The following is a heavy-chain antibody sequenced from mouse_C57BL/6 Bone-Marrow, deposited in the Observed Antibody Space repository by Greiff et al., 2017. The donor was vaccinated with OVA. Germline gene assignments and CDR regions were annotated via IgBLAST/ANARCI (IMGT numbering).Heavy chain of an antibody. Sequence: DVKLQESGPVLVKPGASVKMSCKASGYTFTDYYMNWVKQSHGKSLEWIGVINPYNGGTSYNQKFKGKATLTVDKSSSTAYMELNSLTSEDSAVYYCARSRAPDYWGQGTTLTVSS. CDR2: INPYNGGT. V-gene: IGHV1-19*01. CDR1: GYTFTDYY. CDR3: ARSRAPDY. D-gene: IGHD3-3*01. J-gene: IGHJ2*01.